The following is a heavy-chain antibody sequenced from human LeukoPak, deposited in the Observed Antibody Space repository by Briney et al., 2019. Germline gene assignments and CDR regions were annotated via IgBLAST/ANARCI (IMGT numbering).Heavy chain of an antibody. J-gene: IGHJ4*02. D-gene: IGHD1-26*01. Sequence: QPGRSLRLSCAASGFTFSSYAMHWVRQAPGKGLEWVAVISYDGSNKYYADSVKGRFTISRDNSKNTLYLQMNSLRAEDTAVYYCAKDRLSGSYDMVDYWGQGTLVTVSS. CDR2: ISYDGSNK. CDR3: AKDRLSGSYDMVDY. V-gene: IGHV3-30*04. CDR1: GFTFSSYA.